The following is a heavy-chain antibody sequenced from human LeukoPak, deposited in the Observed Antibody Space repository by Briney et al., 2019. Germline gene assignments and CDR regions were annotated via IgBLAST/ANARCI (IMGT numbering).Heavy chain of an antibody. CDR3: ARVAAAADEGYYYGMDV. V-gene: IGHV4-34*01. D-gene: IGHD6-13*01. CDR1: GGSFSGYY. CDR2: INHSGST. J-gene: IGHJ6*02. Sequence: SETLSLTCAVSGGSFSGYYWSWIRQPPGKGLEWIGEINHSGSTNYNLSLKSRVTISVDTSKNQFSLKLSSVTAADTAVYYCARVAAAADEGYYYGMDVWGQGTTVTVSS.